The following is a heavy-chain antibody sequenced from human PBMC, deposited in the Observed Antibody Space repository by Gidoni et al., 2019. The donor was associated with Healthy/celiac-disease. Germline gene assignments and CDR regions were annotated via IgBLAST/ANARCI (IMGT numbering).Heavy chain of an antibody. CDR3: AKDVTYDYGGNPRLYAFDI. V-gene: IGHV3-23*01. CDR2: ISGSGGST. CDR1: GFTFRSFY. D-gene: IGHD4-17*01. J-gene: IGHJ3*02. Sequence: EVLLFESGGGFVQTGGSLRLSCAASGFTFRSFYLSWVRQAPGKGLEWVSAISGSGGSTYYADSVKGRFTISRDNSKNTLYLQMNSLRAEDTAVYYCAKDVTYDYGGNPRLYAFDIWGQGTMVTVSS.